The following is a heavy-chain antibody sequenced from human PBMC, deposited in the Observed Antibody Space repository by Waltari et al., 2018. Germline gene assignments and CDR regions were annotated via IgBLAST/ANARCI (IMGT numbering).Heavy chain of an antibody. Sequence: EVQLVESGGGLVKPGGSLRLSCAASGFTFSSYSMHWLRQAPGKGLEWVSSISSSSSYIYYADSVKGRFTISRDNAKNSLYLQMNSLRAEDTAVYYCARAFYDSSGYYGAEYFQHWGQGTLVTVSS. J-gene: IGHJ1*01. CDR2: ISSSSSYI. D-gene: IGHD3-22*01. CDR3: ARAFYDSSGYYGAEYFQH. CDR1: GFTFSSYS. V-gene: IGHV3-21*01.